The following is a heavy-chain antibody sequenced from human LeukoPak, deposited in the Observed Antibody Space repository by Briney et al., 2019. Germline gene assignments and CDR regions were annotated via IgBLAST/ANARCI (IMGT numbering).Heavy chain of an antibody. V-gene: IGHV3-30*02. CDR1: GFTFGNYA. Sequence: GGSLRLSCAASGFTFGNYAMYWVRQAPGKGLEWVAFTTYDEGDKYYADSVKGRFTISRGNSKNTLYLQMYSLRVEDTAVYYCAKDRANAWSPDYWGQGALVTVSS. CDR3: AKDRANAWSPDY. D-gene: IGHD3-3*01. J-gene: IGHJ4*02. CDR2: TTYDEGDK.